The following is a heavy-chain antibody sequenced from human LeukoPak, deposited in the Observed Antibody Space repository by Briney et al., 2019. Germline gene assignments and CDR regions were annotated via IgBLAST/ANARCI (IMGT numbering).Heavy chain of an antibody. Sequence: KPGGSLRLSCAASGFTFSNTWMNWVSQAPGKGLEWVGRIKRIIDGGTTDYAAPVKGRFTVSRDDSINTLYLQMSSLKTEDTAVYYCAAQGGSGDLRYWGQGTLVTVSS. D-gene: IGHD4-17*01. CDR2: IKRIIDGGTT. CDR3: AAQGGSGDLRY. V-gene: IGHV3-15*01. CDR1: GFTFSNTW. J-gene: IGHJ4*02.